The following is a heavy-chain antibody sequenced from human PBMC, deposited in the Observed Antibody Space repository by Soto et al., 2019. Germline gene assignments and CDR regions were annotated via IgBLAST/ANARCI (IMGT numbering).Heavy chain of an antibody. V-gene: IGHV4-30-4*01. CDR3: ARGFRGVYFDF. D-gene: IGHD3-10*01. CDR1: GGSISSGDYY. Sequence: SETLPLTCTVSGGSISSGDYYWSWIRQPPGKGLEWIGYIYYSATTYYNPSLKSRLTISIDTSKNQFSLKLSSVTAADTAMYFCARGFRGVYFDFWGQGTLVTVSS. CDR2: IYYSATT. J-gene: IGHJ4*02.